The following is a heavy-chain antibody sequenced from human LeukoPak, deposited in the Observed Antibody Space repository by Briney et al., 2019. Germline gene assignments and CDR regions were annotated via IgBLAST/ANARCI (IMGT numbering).Heavy chain of an antibody. D-gene: IGHD6-6*01. J-gene: IGHJ4*02. Sequence: PSETLSLTCTVSGGSISRSYWSWIRQPPGKGLEWIGYVYSSGSTNYNPSLKSRVTISVDTSKNQFSLKLTSVTAADTAVYYCARAPGARPFDYWGQGTLVTVSS. CDR2: VYSSGST. CDR3: ARAPGARPFDY. CDR1: GGSISRSY. V-gene: IGHV4-59*01.